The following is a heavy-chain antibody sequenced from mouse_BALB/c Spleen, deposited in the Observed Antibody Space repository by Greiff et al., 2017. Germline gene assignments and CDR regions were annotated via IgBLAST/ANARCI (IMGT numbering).Heavy chain of an antibody. V-gene: IGHV1-14*01. J-gene: IGHJ4*01. Sequence: LVESGPELVKPGASVKMSCKASGYTFTSYVMHWVKQKPGQGLEWIGYINPYNDGTKYNEKFKGKATLTSDKSSSTAYMELSSLTSEDSAVYYCARQGVGDYYAMDYWGQGTSVTVSA. CDR1: GYTFTSYV. D-gene: IGHD1-1*02. CDR2: INPYNDGT. CDR3: ARQGVGDYYAMDY.